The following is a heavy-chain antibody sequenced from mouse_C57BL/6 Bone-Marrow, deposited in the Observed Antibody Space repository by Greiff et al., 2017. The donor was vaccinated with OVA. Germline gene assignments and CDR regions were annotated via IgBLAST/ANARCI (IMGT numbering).Heavy chain of an antibody. CDR2: IDPSDSYT. CDR3: VRSNYAY. V-gene: IGHV1-59*01. CDR1: GYTFTSYW. J-gene: IGHJ3*01. Sequence: QVQLQQPGAELVRPGTSVKLSCKASGYTFTSYWMHWVKQRPGQGLEWIGVIDPSDSYTNYNQKFKGKATLTVDTSSSTAYMQLSSLTSEGAAVYFCVRSNYAYWGQGALVT. D-gene: IGHD2-5*01.